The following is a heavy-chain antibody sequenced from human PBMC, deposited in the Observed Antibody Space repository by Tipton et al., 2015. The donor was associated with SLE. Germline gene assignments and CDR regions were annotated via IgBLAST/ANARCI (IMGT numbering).Heavy chain of an antibody. CDR2: IYYSGST. Sequence: LRLSCAVYGGSISSYYWSWIRQPPGKGLEWIGYIYYSGSTNYNPSLKSRVTISVDTSKNQFSLKLSSVTAADTAVYYCARDLGSGWYSTWGQGTLVTVSS. CDR1: GGSISSYY. D-gene: IGHD6-19*01. CDR3: ARDLGSGWYST. J-gene: IGHJ5*02. V-gene: IGHV4-59*01.